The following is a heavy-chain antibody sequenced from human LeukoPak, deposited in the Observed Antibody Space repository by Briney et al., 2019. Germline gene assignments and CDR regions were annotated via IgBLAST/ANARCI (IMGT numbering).Heavy chain of an antibody. D-gene: IGHD6-19*01. CDR1: GVSFSTYI. Sequence: GGSLRLSCAASGVSFSTYIMNWVRQAPGQRLEWVSSITSGSSYIYYADSVKGRFTISRDNAKRSLYLQMDSLRAEDTAVYYCARSRWLDAFDYWGQGTLVTVSS. V-gene: IGHV3-21*01. J-gene: IGHJ4*02. CDR2: ITSGSSYI. CDR3: ARSRWLDAFDY.